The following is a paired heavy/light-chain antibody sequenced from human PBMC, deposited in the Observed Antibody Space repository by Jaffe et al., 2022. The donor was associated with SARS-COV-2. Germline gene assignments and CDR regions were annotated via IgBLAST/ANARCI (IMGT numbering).Light chain of an antibody. Sequence: DIVMTQSPLSLPVTPGEPASISCRSSQNLLHSNGYNYLDWYLQKPGQSPQLLIYLGSNRASGVPDRFSGSGSGTDFTLKISRVEAEDVGVYYCMQALQSPLFTFGPGTKVDIK. CDR3: MQALQSPLFT. V-gene: IGKV2-28*01. J-gene: IGKJ3*01. CDR1: QNLLHSNGYNY. CDR2: LGS.
Heavy chain of an antibody. V-gene: IGHV3-30*18. CDR3: AKSLTVLGGLPTVSGFYHYYGMDV. D-gene: IGHD1-26*01. J-gene: IGHJ6*02. Sequence: QVQLVESGGGVVQSGRSLRLSCAASGFIFSRYGMHWVRQAPGEGLEWVAVISHDGNNKYYGDSVEGRFTISRDNSKNTLYLQMSSLRAEDTAVYYCAKSLTVLGGLPTVSGFYHYYGMDVWGQGTTVTVSS. CDR2: ISHDGNNK. CDR1: GFIFSRYG.